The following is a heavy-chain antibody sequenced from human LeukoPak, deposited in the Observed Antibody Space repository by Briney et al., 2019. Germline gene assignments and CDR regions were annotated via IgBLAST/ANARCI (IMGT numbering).Heavy chain of an antibody. J-gene: IGHJ4*02. D-gene: IGHD3-22*01. Sequence: GRSLRLSCAASGFTFSSYAMHWVRQAPGKGLEWVAVIWYDGSNKHYADSVKGRFTISRDNSKNTLYLQMNSLRAEDTAVYYCASSGYYFDYWGQGTLVTVSS. CDR2: IWYDGSNK. CDR3: ASSGYYFDY. CDR1: GFTFSSYA. V-gene: IGHV3-33*01.